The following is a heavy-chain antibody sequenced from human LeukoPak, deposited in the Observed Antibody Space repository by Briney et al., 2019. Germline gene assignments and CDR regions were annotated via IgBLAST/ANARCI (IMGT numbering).Heavy chain of an antibody. CDR3: ARDYYDSSGYYYYGMDV. Sequence: GASVKVSCKASGYTFTSYAMHWVRQAPGQRLEWMGWINAGNGNTKYSQKFQGRVTITRDTSASTAYMELSSLRSEDTAVYYCARDYYDSSGYYYYGMDVWGQGTTVTVSS. CDR2: INAGNGNT. CDR1: GYTFTSYA. D-gene: IGHD3-22*01. J-gene: IGHJ6*02. V-gene: IGHV1-3*01.